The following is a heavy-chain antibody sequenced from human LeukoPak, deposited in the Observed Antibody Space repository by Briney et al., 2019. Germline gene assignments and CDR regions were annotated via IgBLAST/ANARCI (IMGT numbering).Heavy chain of an antibody. D-gene: IGHD2-2*01. J-gene: IGHJ6*02. CDR1: GFTFSSYA. CDR3: TTRYCSSTSCYYYYGMDV. CDR2: ISGSGGST. Sequence: PGGPLRLSCAASGFTFSSYAMSWVRQAPGKGLEWVSAISGSGGSTYYADSVKGRFTISRDNSKNTLYLQMNSLRTEDTAVYYCTTRYCSSTSCYYYYGMDVWGQGTTVTVSS. V-gene: IGHV3-23*01.